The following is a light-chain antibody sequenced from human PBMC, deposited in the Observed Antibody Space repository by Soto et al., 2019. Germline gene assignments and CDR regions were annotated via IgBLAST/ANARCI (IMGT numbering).Light chain of an antibody. CDR2: GAS. CDR1: QSVSSN. J-gene: IGKJ3*01. Sequence: EIVMTQSPATLSVSPGERATLSCRASQSVSSNFAWYQQKPGQGPRLLIYGASTRATGIPDRFSGSGSGTEFTLTISSLQSEDFAVYYCQQYNTWPRTFGPGTKVDVK. CDR3: QQYNTWPRT. V-gene: IGKV3-15*01.